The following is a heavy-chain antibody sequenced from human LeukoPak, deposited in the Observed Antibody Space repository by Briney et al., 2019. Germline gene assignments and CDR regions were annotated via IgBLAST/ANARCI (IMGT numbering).Heavy chain of an antibody. V-gene: IGHV3-30*18. J-gene: IGHJ4*02. D-gene: IGHD4-23*01. CDR1: GFTFSSYG. CDR3: AKRGDYGGNSPFDY. Sequence: GGSLRLSCAASGFTFSSYGMHWVRQAPGKGLEWVAVISYDGSNKYYADSVKVRFTISRDNSKNTLYLQMNSLRAEDTAVYYCAKRGDYGGNSPFDYWGQGTLVTVSS. CDR2: ISYDGSNK.